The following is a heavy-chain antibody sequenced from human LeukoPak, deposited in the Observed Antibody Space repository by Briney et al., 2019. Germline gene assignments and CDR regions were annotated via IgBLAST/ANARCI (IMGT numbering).Heavy chain of an antibody. Sequence: SETLSLTCAVYGVSLNHYYWTWIRQTPGKGLEWIGEINHPGSTNYNPSLKSRLTISLDTSKSQFSLHLNSVTAADTAVYYCAMLLYHSGRPGPWGQGTLVTVSS. CDR1: GVSLNHYY. V-gene: IGHV4-34*01. CDR3: AMLLYHSGRPGP. D-gene: IGHD1-14*01. CDR2: INHPGST. J-gene: IGHJ5*02.